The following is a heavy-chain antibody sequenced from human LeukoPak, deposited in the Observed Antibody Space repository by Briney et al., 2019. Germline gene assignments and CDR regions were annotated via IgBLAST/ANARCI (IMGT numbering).Heavy chain of an antibody. J-gene: IGHJ5*02. CDR1: GGSFRGYY. CDR2: INHSGST. V-gene: IGHV4-34*01. D-gene: IGHD3-10*01. Sequence: SETLSLTCAVYGGSFRGYYWSWIRQPPGKGLEWIGEINHSGSTNYNPSLKSRVTISVDTSKNQFSLKLSSVTAADTAVYYCARDKLTRRITMVRGGNWFDPWGQGTLVTVSS. CDR3: ARDKLTRRITMVRGGNWFDP.